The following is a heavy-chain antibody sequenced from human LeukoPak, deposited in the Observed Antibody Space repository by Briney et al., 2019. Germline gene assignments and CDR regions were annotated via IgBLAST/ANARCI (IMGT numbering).Heavy chain of an antibody. V-gene: IGHV3-7*01. Sequence: GALRLSCAASGFTFSSYWMSWVRQAPGKGLEWVANIKQDGSEKYYVDSVKGRFTISRDNAKNSLYLQMNSLRAEDTAVYYCAREETSIVGPFDYWGQGTLVTVSS. CDR3: AREETSIVGPFDY. J-gene: IGHJ4*02. D-gene: IGHD1-26*01. CDR1: GFTFSSYW. CDR2: IKQDGSEK.